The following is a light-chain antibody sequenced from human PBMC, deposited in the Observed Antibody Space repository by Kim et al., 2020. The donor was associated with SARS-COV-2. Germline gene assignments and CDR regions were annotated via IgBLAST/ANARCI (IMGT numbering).Light chain of an antibody. V-gene: IGKV1-16*02. J-gene: IGKJ5*01. CDR2: DAS. Sequence: ASVGDRVTITCRASQSIGNSLVWFQQKPGKAPKSLIYDASRLHSGVPSKFSGSGSGTDFTLTITSLQPEDFATYYCQHYSNYPLTFGQGTRLEIK. CDR3: QHYSNYPLT. CDR1: QSIGNS.